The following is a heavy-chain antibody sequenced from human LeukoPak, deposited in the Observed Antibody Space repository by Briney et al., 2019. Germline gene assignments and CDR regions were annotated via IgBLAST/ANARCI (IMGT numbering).Heavy chain of an antibody. J-gene: IGHJ6*02. Sequence: GASVKVSCKVSGYTLTELSMHWVRQAPGKGLEWMRWISAYNGNTNYAQKLQGRVTMTTDTSTSTAYMELRSLRSDDTAVYYCARGYSSGWPRYYYYGMDVWGQGTTVTVSS. D-gene: IGHD6-19*01. CDR3: ARGYSSGWPRYYYYGMDV. CDR2: ISAYNGNT. V-gene: IGHV1-18*01. CDR1: GYTLTELS.